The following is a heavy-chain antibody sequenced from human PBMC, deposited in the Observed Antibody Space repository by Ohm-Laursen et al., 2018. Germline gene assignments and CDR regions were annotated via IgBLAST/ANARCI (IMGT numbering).Heavy chain of an antibody. CDR3: IHISATGVY. Sequence: SLRLSCSASGFTFSNAWMSWVRQAPGKGLEWVGRIKRKADGETTDYAAPVKGRFTISRDDSKNTLYLQMNSLKTEDTAVYYCIHISATGVYWGQGTLVTVSS. J-gene: IGHJ4*02. D-gene: IGHD6-13*01. CDR2: IKRKADGETT. V-gene: IGHV3-15*01. CDR1: GFTFSNAW.